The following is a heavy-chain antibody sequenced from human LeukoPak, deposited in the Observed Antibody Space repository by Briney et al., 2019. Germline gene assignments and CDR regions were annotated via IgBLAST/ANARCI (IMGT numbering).Heavy chain of an antibody. J-gene: IGHJ6*03. CDR3: ARGPLYYGSGSYYITLLYYYYYMDV. Sequence: GASVKVSCKASGYTFTSYGISWVRQATGQGLEWMGWMNPNSGNTGYAQKFQGRVTMTRNTSISTAYMELSSLRSEDTAVYYCARGPLYYGSGSYYITLLYYYYYMDVWGKGTTVTISS. CDR1: GYTFTSYG. V-gene: IGHV1-8*02. D-gene: IGHD3-10*01. CDR2: MNPNSGNT.